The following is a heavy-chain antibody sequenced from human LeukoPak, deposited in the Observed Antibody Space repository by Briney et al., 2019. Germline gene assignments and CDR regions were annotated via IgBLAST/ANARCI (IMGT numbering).Heavy chain of an antibody. D-gene: IGHD3-22*01. Sequence: SETLSLTCTVSGGSISSGSYYWGWIRQPPGKGLEWIGNMYYSGSTYYNPSLKSRVTISVDTSKNQFSLKLSSVTAADTAVYYCARQDYYDSSGYYYDYWGQGTLVTVSS. CDR3: ARQDYYDSSGYYYDY. V-gene: IGHV4-39*01. CDR2: MYYSGST. CDR1: GGSISSGSYY. J-gene: IGHJ4*02.